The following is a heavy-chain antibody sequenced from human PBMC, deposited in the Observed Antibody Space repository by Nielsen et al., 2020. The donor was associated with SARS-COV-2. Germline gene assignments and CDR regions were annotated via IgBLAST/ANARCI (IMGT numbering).Heavy chain of an antibody. Sequence: SETLSLTCTVSGVSVSSGCYFWSWIRQPPGKRLEWIGYMFYIGTANYNPSFQSRVNISVDTSKNQFSLKVNSVTAADTAVYYCVRIDMATISVDYWGRGTLVTVSS. CDR2: MFYIGTA. D-gene: IGHD5-24*01. J-gene: IGHJ4*02. CDR3: VRIDMATISVDY. CDR1: GVSVSSGCYF. V-gene: IGHV4-61*01.